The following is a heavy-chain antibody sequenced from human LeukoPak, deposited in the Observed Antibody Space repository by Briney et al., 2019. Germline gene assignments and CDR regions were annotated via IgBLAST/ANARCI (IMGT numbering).Heavy chain of an antibody. CDR2: IYYSGST. J-gene: IGHJ6*02. V-gene: IGHV4-61*08. Sequence: SQTLSLTCAVSGGSISSGGYSWSWIRQPPGKGLEWIGYIYYSGSTNYSPSLKSRVTISVDTSKNQFSLKLSSVTAADTAVYYCARGGGDIPYYYYGMDVWGQGTTVTVSS. CDR1: GGSISSGGYS. CDR3: ARGGGDIPYYYYGMDV. D-gene: IGHD2-21*02.